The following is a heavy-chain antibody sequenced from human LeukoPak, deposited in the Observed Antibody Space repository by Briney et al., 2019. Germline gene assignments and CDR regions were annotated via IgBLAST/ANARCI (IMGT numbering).Heavy chain of an antibody. CDR3: ASPEHHDSSDMAMGY. V-gene: IGHV3-21*01. D-gene: IGHD3-22*01. CDR2: ISSGRTYI. J-gene: IGHJ4*02. Sequence: NPGGSLTLSCAAYAFTFSSYSMNCVRQAPGKGLEWVSSISSGRTYISYADSVKGPLTISRDNAKNSLYLQMNSLRAEVTAVYYCASPEHHDSSDMAMGYWGQGALVTVSS. CDR1: AFTFSSYS.